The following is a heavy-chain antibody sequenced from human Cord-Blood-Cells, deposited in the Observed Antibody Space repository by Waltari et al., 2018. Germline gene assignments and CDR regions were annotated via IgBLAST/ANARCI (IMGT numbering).Heavy chain of an antibody. Sequence: QVQLQQWGAGLLKPSETLSLTCAVYGGSFSGYHWSWIRQPPGKGLEWIGEINHSGSTNYNPSLKSRVTISVDTSKNQFSLKLSSVTAADTAVYYCAGNYDFWSGYYYWGQGTLVTVSS. CDR2: INHSGST. J-gene: IGHJ4*02. CDR1: GGSFSGYH. V-gene: IGHV4-34*01. CDR3: AGNYDFWSGYYY. D-gene: IGHD3-3*01.